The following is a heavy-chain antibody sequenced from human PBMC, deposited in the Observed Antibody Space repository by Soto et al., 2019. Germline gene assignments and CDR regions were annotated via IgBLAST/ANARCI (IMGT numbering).Heavy chain of an antibody. D-gene: IGHD5-18*01. Sequence: GGSLRLSCAASGFTFSSYGMHWVRQAPGKGLEWVAVISYDGSNKYYADSVKGRFTISRDNSKNTLYLQMNSLRAEDTAVYYCARSFSGYSYGTYNYGMDVWGQGTTVTVSS. CDR2: ISYDGSNK. CDR3: ARSFSGYSYGTYNYGMDV. V-gene: IGHV3-30*03. CDR1: GFTFSSYG. J-gene: IGHJ6*02.